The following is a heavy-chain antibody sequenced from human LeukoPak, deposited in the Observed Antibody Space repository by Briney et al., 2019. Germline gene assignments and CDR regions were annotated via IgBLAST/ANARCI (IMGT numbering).Heavy chain of an antibody. CDR2: IYYSGST. D-gene: IGHD3-9*01. CDR1: GGSISSYY. Sequence: SETLSLTCTVSGGSISSYYWSWIRQPPGKGLEWIGYIYYSGSTNYNPSLKSRVTISVDTSKNQFSLKLSSVTAADTAVYYCARRDDIAGYFDYWGQGTLVTVSS. V-gene: IGHV4-59*08. J-gene: IGHJ4*02. CDR3: ARRDDIAGYFDY.